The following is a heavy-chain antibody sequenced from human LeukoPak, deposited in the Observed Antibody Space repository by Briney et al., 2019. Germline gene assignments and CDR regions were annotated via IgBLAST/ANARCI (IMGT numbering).Heavy chain of an antibody. V-gene: IGHV4-39*07. D-gene: IGHD6-13*01. CDR3: ARDRQQLVRGDYFDY. CDR1: GGSIXXXXYY. CDR2: IYYSGNT. J-gene: IGHJ4*02. Sequence: LXCXXXGGSIXXXXYYXXXIXXXXGXXXXXXXXIYYSGNTYYNPSLKSRVTISVDTSKNQFSLKLRSVTAADTAVYYCARDRQQLVRGDYFDYWGQGTLVTVSS.